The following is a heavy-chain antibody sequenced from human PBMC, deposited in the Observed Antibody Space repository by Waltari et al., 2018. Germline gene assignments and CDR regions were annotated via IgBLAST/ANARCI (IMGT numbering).Heavy chain of an antibody. CDR2: IIPIFGKA. CDR1: CSTFSSYP. J-gene: IGHJ4*02. V-gene: IGHV1-69*02. D-gene: IGHD3-16*01. CDR3: EIHNGLRLGELIY. Sequence: HVQVVQSGAEVQKTGFSVKVSCNASCSTFSSYPTSWVRLAPGPRLEWTERIIPIFGKANYEQKFQGRVTVTADKSTGTDYMEVSSLRSEDNAGYYCEIHNGLRLGELIYWGQGTLVTVSS.